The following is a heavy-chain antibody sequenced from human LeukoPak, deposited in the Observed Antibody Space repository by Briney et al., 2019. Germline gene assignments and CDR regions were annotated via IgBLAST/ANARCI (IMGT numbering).Heavy chain of an antibody. CDR3: ARVRRSDCSGGSCYSKVDY. D-gene: IGHD2-15*01. CDR1: GFTFRSYD. Sequence: GGSLRLSCAASGFTFRSYDVTWVRQAPGKGLEWVSYISSSGITINYADSVNGRFTISWDNAKNSLNLQMNSLRAEDTAVYYCARVRRSDCSGGSCYSKVDYWGQGTLVTVSS. CDR2: ISSSGITI. V-gene: IGHV3-48*03. J-gene: IGHJ4*02.